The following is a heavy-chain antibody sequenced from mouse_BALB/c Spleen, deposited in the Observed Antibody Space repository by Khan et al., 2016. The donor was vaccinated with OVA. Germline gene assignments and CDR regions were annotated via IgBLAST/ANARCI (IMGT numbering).Heavy chain of an antibody. CDR1: GYTFTDYY. V-gene: IGHV1-77*01. CDR2: IYPGSGNT. Sequence: QVQLQQSGAELARPGASVKLSCKASGYTFTDYYLNWVKQRTGQGLEWIGDIYPGSGNTYYNERFKGKATLTADKSSSTAYMQLSSLTSEDSAVYFLARSGTGSFAYWGQGTLVTVSA. CDR3: ARSGTGSFAY. D-gene: IGHD4-1*01. J-gene: IGHJ3*01.